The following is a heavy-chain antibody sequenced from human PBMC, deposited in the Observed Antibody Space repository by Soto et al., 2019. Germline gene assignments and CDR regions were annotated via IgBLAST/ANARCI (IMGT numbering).Heavy chain of an antibody. D-gene: IGHD6-19*01. Sequence: SGTLSLTCAVSGACINPELSSWVRQCPGKGLEWIGEVYHSGSTNYNPSLMGRVTILLDKSSNQLSLQLSSVTAADTAVYYCARHITVAGTRGFDYWGQRTLVTVS. CDR1: GACINPEL. CDR3: ARHITVAGTRGFDY. J-gene: IGHJ4*02. V-gene: IGHV4-4*02. CDR2: VYHSGST.